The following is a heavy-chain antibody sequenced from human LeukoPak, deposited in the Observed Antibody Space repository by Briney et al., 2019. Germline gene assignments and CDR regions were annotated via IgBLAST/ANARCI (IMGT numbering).Heavy chain of an antibody. CDR3: ATDGSPFDN. Sequence: PGGSLRLSCAASGFTFSRYWMSWVRQPPGKGLEWVANIKQDGNEKYYLDSVKGRFTISRDNAKNSLYLQMDSLRAEDTAIYYCATDGSPFDNWGQGTLVTVSS. V-gene: IGHV3-7*01. CDR1: GFTFSRYW. CDR2: IKQDGNEK. J-gene: IGHJ4*02.